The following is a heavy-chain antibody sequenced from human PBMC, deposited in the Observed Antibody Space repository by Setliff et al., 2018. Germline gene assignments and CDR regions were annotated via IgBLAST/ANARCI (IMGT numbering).Heavy chain of an antibody. CDR3: ARALSGTLDPHYSDY. J-gene: IGHJ4*02. Sequence: GESLKISCQGSGYSFSNYWIGWVRQMPGKGLEWMGIIYPGDSDTRYSPSFQGQVAISADKSISTAYLQWSILKASDTAMYYCARALSGTLDPHYSDYWGPGTLVTVSS. CDR2: IYPGDSDT. V-gene: IGHV5-51*01. CDR1: GYSFSNYW. D-gene: IGHD1-26*01.